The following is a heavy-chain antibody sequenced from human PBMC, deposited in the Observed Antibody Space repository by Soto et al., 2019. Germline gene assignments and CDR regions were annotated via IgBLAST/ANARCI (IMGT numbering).Heavy chain of an antibody. D-gene: IGHD2-2*01. Sequence: ASVKVSCKASGYTFTSYAMHWVRQAPGQRLEWMGWINAGNGNTKYSQKFQGRVTITRDTSASTAYTELSSLRSEDTAVYYCAKPPRYCSGSSCYAGYFDYWGPGTLVTVSS. CDR3: AKPPRYCSGSSCYAGYFDY. CDR1: GYTFTSYA. CDR2: INAGNGNT. V-gene: IGHV1-3*01. J-gene: IGHJ4*02.